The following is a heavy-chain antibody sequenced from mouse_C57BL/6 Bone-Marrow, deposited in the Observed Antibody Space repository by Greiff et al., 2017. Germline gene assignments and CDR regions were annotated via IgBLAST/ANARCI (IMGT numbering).Heavy chain of an antibody. CDR3: AFITTVVARNYYAMDY. J-gene: IGHJ4*01. V-gene: IGHV1-81*01. CDR2: IYPRSGNT. D-gene: IGHD1-1*01. CDR1: GYTFTSYG. Sequence: VNVVESGAELARPGASVKLSCKASGYTFTSYGISWVKQRTGQGLEWIGEIYPRSGNTYYNEKFKGKATLTAEKSSSTAYMELRSLTSEDSAVYFCAFITTVVARNYYAMDYWGQGTSVTVSS.